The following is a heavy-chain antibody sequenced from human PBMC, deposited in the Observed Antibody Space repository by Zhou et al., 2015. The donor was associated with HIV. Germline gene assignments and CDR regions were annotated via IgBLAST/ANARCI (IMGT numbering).Heavy chain of an antibody. CDR3: AREPDLTGYSSSWYGGFDY. J-gene: IGHJ4*02. CDR1: GGTFNTYE. D-gene: IGHD6-13*01. CDR2: IIPLFGTP. V-gene: IGHV1-69*06. Sequence: QVQLVQSGPEVKKPGSSVKVSCKASGGTFNTYEVSWVRQAPGQGLEWMGGIIPLFGTPKYAQRFQGRLTITANKSATTAYMELTSLRSEDTAVYYCAREPDLTGYSSSWYGGFDYWGQGTLVTVSS.